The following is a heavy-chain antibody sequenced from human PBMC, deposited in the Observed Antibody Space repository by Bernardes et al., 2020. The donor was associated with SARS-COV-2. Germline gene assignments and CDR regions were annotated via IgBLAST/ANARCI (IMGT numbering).Heavy chain of an antibody. CDR3: ARYGDYHSNPYSLFY. CDR2: IYYSGST. CDR1: GGSISSSSYY. J-gene: IGHJ4*02. Sequence: SETLSLTCTVSGGSISSSSYYWGWIRQPPGKGLEWIGSIYYSGSTYYNPSLKSRVTISVDTSKNQFSLKLSCVTAADTAVYYCARYGDYHSNPYSLFYWGQGTLVTVSS. D-gene: IGHD4-17*01. V-gene: IGHV4-39*01.